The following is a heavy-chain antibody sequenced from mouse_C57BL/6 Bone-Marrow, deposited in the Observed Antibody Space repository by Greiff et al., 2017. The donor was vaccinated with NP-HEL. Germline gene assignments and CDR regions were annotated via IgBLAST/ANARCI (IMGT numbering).Heavy chain of an antibody. CDR3: ARYNGYYVGWFAY. CDR1: GYTFTSYW. V-gene: IGHV1-55*01. Sequence: QVQLQQPGAELVKPGASVKMSCKASGYTFTSYWITWVKQRPGQGLEWIGDIYPGSGSTNYNEKFKSKATLTVDTSSSTAYMQLSSLTSEDSAVYYCARYNGYYVGWFAYGGQGTLVTVSA. J-gene: IGHJ3*01. D-gene: IGHD2-3*01. CDR2: IYPGSGST.